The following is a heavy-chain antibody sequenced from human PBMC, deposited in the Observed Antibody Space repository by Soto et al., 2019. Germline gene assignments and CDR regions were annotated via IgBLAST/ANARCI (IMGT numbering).Heavy chain of an antibody. J-gene: IGHJ4*02. Sequence: EVQLLESGGGSVQPGGSLRLSCATSGLTFSSYAMSWVPQAPGKGLEWVSAISGSGGSTNYADSAEGRFTISRDNSKNTLYLQMSSLRAEDTAVYYCAKAGGIAVPGSHLDYWGQGTLVTVSS. CDR2: ISGSGGST. CDR3: AKAGGIAVPGSHLDY. D-gene: IGHD6-19*01. CDR1: GLTFSSYA. V-gene: IGHV3-23*01.